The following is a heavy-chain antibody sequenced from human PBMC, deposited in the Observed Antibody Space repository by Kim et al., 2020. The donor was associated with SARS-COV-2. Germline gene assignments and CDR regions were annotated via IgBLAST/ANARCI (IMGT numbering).Heavy chain of an antibody. CDR1: GDSISDSRYY. CDR3: VRLSGRFGVDFSYFGMDV. V-gene: IGHV4-39*01. D-gene: IGHD3-3*01. CDR2: IYHSGTT. Sequence: SETLSLTCAVSGDSISDSRYYWAWIRQSPGKGLEWIGSIYHSGTTYYTPSLKSRVSISIDTSNSQFSLQMKSMTAADTALFYCVRLSGRFGVDFSYFGMDVWGQGTTVTVSS. J-gene: IGHJ6*02.